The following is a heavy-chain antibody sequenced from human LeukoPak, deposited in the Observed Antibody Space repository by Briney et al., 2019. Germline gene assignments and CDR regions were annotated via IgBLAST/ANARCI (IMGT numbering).Heavy chain of an antibody. CDR1: GYTFTVYY. V-gene: IGHV1-2*02. J-gene: IGHJ6*02. CDR2: INPNSGGT. D-gene: IGHD4-17*01. CDR3: AREEGTVTLTDYGMDV. Sequence: GASVKVSCKASGYTFTVYYMHWVRQAPGQGLEWMGWINPNSGGTNYAQKFQGRVTMTRDTSISTAYMELSRLRSDDTAVYYCAREEGTVTLTDYGMDVWGQGTTVTVSS.